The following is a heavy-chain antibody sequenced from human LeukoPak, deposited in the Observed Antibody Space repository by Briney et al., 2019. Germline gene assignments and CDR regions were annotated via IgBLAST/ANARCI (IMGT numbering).Heavy chain of an antibody. V-gene: IGHV1-18*04. CDR2: ISAYNGNT. CDR1: GYSFTDYY. J-gene: IGHJ6*02. D-gene: IGHD6-13*01. CDR3: ARVGSSSWYELYYYYYGMDV. Sequence: ASVKVSCKASGYSFTDYYIHWVRQAPGQGLEWMGWISAYNGNTNYAQKLQGRVTMTTDTSTSTAYMELRSLRSDDTAVYYCARVGSSSWYELYYYYYGMDVWGQGTTVTVSS.